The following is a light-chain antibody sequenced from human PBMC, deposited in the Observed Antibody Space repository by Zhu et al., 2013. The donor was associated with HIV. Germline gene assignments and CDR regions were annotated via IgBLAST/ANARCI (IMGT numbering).Light chain of an antibody. CDR1: QSVSSNY. J-gene: IGKJ1*01. Sequence: EIVLTQSPGTLSLSPGERVTLSCRASQSVSSNYLAWYQQKPGQAPRLLIYGASSRATGVPDRFSGSGSGTDFTLSISRLDPEDFAVYYCQQYGSSPRTFGQGTKVEIK. V-gene: IGKV3-20*01. CDR2: GAS. CDR3: QQYGSSPRT.